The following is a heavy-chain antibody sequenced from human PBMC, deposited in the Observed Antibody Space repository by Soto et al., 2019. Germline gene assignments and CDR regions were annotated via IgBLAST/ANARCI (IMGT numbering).Heavy chain of an antibody. D-gene: IGHD3-22*01. J-gene: IGHJ4*02. Sequence: GGSLRLSCAASGFIFSSYAMSWVRQAPGKGLEWVSAISGSGGSTYYADSVKGRFTISRDNSKNTLYLQMNSLRAEDTAVYYCAKGTGYYYDSSGYYFDYRGQGTLVNVSS. V-gene: IGHV3-23*01. CDR2: ISGSGGST. CDR3: AKGTGYYYDSSGYYFDY. CDR1: GFIFSSYA.